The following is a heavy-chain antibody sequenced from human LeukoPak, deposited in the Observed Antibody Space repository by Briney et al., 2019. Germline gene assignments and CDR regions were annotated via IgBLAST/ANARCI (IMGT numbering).Heavy chain of an antibody. CDR2: ISYDGSNK. CDR1: GFTFSSYG. D-gene: IGHD4-17*01. CDR3: AKDVYGDYVYAFDI. Sequence: GGSLRLSCAASGFTFSSYGMHWVRQAPGKGLEWVAVISYDGSNKYYADSVKGRFTISRDNSKNTLYLQMNSLRAGDTAVYYCAKDVYGDYVYAFDIWGQGTMVTVSS. V-gene: IGHV3-30*18. J-gene: IGHJ3*02.